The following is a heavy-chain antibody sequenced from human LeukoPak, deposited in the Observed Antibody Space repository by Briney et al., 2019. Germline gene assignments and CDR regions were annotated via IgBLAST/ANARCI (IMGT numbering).Heavy chain of an antibody. J-gene: IGHJ4*02. D-gene: IGHD4-17*01. Sequence: SETLSLTCTVSGGSISSGSYYWSWIRQPAGKGLEWIGRIYNSGSTYYNPSLKSRVTISVDTSKNQFSLKLSSVTAADTAVYCCARQYGDYVVAPLDYWGQGTLVTVSS. CDR2: IYNSGST. CDR1: GGSISSGSYY. V-gene: IGHV4-61*02. CDR3: ARQYGDYVVAPLDY.